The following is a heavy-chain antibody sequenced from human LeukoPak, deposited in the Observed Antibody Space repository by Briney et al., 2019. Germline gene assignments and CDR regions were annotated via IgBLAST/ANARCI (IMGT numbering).Heavy chain of an antibody. CDR1: GGTFSSYA. J-gene: IGHJ6*03. CDR3: ARPLRDTAMPIWGAKYYYYYMDV. CDR2: IIPIFGTA. Sequence: SVKVSCKASGGTFSSYAISWVRQAPGQGLEWMGGIIPIFGTANYAQKFQGRVTITADKSTSTAYMELSSLRSEDTAVYYCARPLRDTAMPIWGAKYYYYYMDVWGKGTTVTVSS. D-gene: IGHD5-18*01. V-gene: IGHV1-69*06.